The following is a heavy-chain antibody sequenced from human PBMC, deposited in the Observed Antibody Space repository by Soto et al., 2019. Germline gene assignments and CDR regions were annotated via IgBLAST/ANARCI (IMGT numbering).Heavy chain of an antibody. CDR1: GFTFSTYA. CDR2: ISGSTTNT. CDR3: PQEVRVAAC. D-gene: IGHD6-6*01. V-gene: IGHV3-23*01. J-gene: IGHJ4*02. Sequence: GYLRLSCAAYGFTFSTYAMSWVRQAPGKGLQWVSAISGSTTNTYYADSVRGRFTISRDNSKNTVYLQMNSLRAEDTAVYYCPQEVRVAACRGPRTLVTVSS.